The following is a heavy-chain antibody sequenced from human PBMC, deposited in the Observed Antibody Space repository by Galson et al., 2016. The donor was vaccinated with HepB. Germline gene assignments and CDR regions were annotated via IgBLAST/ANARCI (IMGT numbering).Heavy chain of an antibody. CDR2: ISAYTGNT. D-gene: IGHD4-17*01. CDR1: GYTFSTYG. CDR3: ASYGDLRFDY. Sequence: SVKVSCKASGYTFSTYGISWVRQAPGQGLEWMGWISAYTGNTNYAQDFQDRFTMTLDTSTATAYMAVRSLRADDTAMSYCASYGDLRFDYWGQGTLVTVSS. J-gene: IGHJ4*02. V-gene: IGHV1-18*01.